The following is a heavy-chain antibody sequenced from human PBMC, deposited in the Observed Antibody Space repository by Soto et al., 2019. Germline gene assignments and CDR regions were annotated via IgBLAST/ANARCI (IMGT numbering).Heavy chain of an antibody. CDR2: IYYSGST. V-gene: IGHV4-59*01. D-gene: IGHD5-12*01. CDR1: GGSISSYY. CDR3: ARDSKRGYSGYDYYYYGMDV. Sequence: PSETLSLTCTVSGGSISSYYWSWIRQPPGKGLEWIGYIYYSGSTNYNPSLKSRATISVDTSKNQFPLKLSSVTAADTAVYYCARDSKRGYSGYDYYYYGMDVWGQGTTVTVSS. J-gene: IGHJ6*02.